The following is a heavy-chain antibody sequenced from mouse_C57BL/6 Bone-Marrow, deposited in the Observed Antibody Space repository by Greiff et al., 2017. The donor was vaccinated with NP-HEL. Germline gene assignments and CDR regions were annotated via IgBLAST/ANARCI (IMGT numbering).Heavy chain of an antibody. CDR3: ARSRRNWDVFFDY. V-gene: IGHV1-55*01. CDR2: IYPGSGST. Sequence: QVQLQQPGAELVKPGASVKMSCKASGYTFTSYWITWVKQRPGQGLEWIGDIYPGSGSTNYNEKFKSKATLTVDTSSSTAYMQLSSLTSEDSAVYYCARSRRNWDVFFDYWGQGTTLTVSS. CDR1: GYTFTSYW. J-gene: IGHJ2*01. D-gene: IGHD4-1*01.